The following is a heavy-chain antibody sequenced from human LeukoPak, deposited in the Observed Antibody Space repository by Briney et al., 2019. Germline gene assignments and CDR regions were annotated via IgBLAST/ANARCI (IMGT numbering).Heavy chain of an antibody. J-gene: IGHJ3*01. CDR3: ARLFSSSWYRGAFDL. CDR1: GGSISSDHW. D-gene: IGHD6-13*01. CDR2: IYYSGNT. V-gene: IGHV4-39*01. Sequence: SETLSLTCAVSGGSISSDHWWSWVRQPPGKGLEWIGSIYYSGNTYYNPSLKSRVTISVDTSKNQFSLKLSSVTAADTAVYYCARLFSSSWYRGAFDLWGQGTMVTVSS.